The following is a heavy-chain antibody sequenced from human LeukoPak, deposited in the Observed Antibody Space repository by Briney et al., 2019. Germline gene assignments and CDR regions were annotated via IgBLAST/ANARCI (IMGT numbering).Heavy chain of an antibody. V-gene: IGHV3-11*06. Sequence: PVASLRLSCEASGFILRDYYMSSLRQGPGKGLEWISYISSSSSYTNYADSVKGRFTISRDDAKNSLYLPMNNLRGGDTAVYYCARITGDSDDYWGQGTLVTVSS. CDR2: ISSSSSYT. CDR3: ARITGDSDDY. J-gene: IGHJ4*02. D-gene: IGHD7-27*01. CDR1: GFILRDYY.